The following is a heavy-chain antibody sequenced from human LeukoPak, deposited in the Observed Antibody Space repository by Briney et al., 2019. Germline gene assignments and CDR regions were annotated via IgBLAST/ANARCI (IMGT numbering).Heavy chain of an antibody. J-gene: IGHJ4*02. CDR2: ISAYNGNT. CDR3: ARDPSDSSGYYYVGVGY. CDR1: GYTFTSYG. Sequence: ASVKVSCKASGYTFTSYGISWVRQAPGQGLEWMGWISAYNGNTDYAQKLQGRVTMTTDTSTSTAYMELRSLRSDDTAVYYCARDPSDSSGYYYVGVGYWGQGTLVTVSS. D-gene: IGHD3-22*01. V-gene: IGHV1-18*01.